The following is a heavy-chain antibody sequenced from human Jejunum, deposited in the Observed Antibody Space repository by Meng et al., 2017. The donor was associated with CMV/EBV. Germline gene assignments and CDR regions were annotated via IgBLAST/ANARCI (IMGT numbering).Heavy chain of an antibody. CDR2: MNPIRGNT. CDR3: SRGLRIVGTALAF. Sequence: ASGYNFTSYDINWVRQATGQGLEWMGWMNPIRGNTQYAQKYQGRVSMTRDTSTSTAYLELSGLTPEDTAVYYCSRGLRIVGTALAFWGQGTLVTVSS. D-gene: IGHD1-7*01. J-gene: IGHJ4*02. V-gene: IGHV1-8*01. CDR1: GYNFTSYD.